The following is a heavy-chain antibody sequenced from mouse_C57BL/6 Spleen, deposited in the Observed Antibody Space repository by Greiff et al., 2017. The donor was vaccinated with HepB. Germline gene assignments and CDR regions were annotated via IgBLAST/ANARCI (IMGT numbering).Heavy chain of an antibody. CDR2: IDPSDSYT. J-gene: IGHJ4*01. CDR1: GYTFTSYW. CDR3: ARSGTTVGYYAMDY. Sequence: QVQLQQPGAELVMPGASVKLSCKASGYTFTSYWMHWVKQRPGQGLEWIGEIDPSDSYTNYNQKFKGKSTLTVDKSSSTAYMQLSSLTSEDSAVYYSARSGTTVGYYAMDYWGQGTSVTVSS. V-gene: IGHV1-69*01. D-gene: IGHD1-1*01.